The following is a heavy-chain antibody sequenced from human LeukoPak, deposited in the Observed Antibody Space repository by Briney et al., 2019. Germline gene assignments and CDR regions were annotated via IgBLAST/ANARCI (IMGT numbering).Heavy chain of an antibody. V-gene: IGHV3-21*01. CDR1: GFTFSSYS. CDR2: ISSSSSYI. J-gene: IGHJ4*02. CDR3: ARARGPQVFDY. Sequence: GGSLRLSCAASGFTFSSYSMNWVRQAPGKGLEWVSSISSSSSYIYYADSVKGRFTISRDNAKNSLYLQMNSLRAEDTAVYYCARARGPQVFDYWGQGTLVTVPS.